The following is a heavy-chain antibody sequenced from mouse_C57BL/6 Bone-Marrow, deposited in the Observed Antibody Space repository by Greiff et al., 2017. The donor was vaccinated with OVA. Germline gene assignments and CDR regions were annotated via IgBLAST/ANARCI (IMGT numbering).Heavy chain of an antibody. J-gene: IGHJ4*01. CDR3: ARDHDYYYYAMDY. CDR2: ISYDGSN. Sequence: EVKLQESGPGLVKPSQSLSLTCSVTGYSITSGYYWNWIRQFPGNKLEWMGYISYDGSNNYNPSLKNRISITRDTSKNQFFLKLNSVTTEDTATYYCARDHDYYYYAMDYWGQGTSVTVSS. V-gene: IGHV3-6*01. CDR1: GYSITSGYY. D-gene: IGHD2-4*01.